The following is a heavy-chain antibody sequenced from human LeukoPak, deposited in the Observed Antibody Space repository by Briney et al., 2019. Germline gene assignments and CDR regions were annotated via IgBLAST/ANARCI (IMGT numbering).Heavy chain of an antibody. CDR1: GFSFSRYT. D-gene: IGHD1-1*01. Sequence: GGSLRLSCAASGFSFSRYTMSWVRQAPGKGLEWISYISSSSTTIKYADSVKGRFTISRDNSKNTLYLQMNSLGTEDTAVYFCAKDGHWTFDYWGQGTLVTVSS. CDR3: AKDGHWTFDY. V-gene: IGHV3-48*01. CDR2: ISSSSTTI. J-gene: IGHJ4*02.